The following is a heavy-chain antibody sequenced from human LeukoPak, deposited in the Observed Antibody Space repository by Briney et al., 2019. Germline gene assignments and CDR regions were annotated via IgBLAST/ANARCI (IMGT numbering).Heavy chain of an antibody. J-gene: IGHJ4*02. CDR3: ARDRYGGYDFGFDY. CDR2: ISTNGVTI. Sequence: PGGSLRLSCAASGFTFSSYEMNWVRQAPGKGLEWISYISTNGVTIYYADSVKGRFTISRDNAKNSLYLQMNSLRAEDTAVYYCARDRYGGYDFGFDYWGRGTPVTVSS. V-gene: IGHV3-48*03. D-gene: IGHD5-12*01. CDR1: GFTFSSYE.